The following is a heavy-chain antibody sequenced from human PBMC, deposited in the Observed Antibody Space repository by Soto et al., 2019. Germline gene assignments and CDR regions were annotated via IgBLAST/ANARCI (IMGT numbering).Heavy chain of an antibody. CDR3: ARGVDAGVDG. Sequence: QVQLVQSGAEVTKPGASVKVSCKASGYTFTSYDINWVRQATGQGLEWMGWMSPNSGATGYAQKFQGRVTMTRDTPISTAYMELSNRRSEDTGIHDCARGVDAGVDGWGPGSTVTGSS. CDR2: MSPNSGAT. CDR1: GYTFTSYD. J-gene: IGHJ6*02. D-gene: IGHD2-2*01. V-gene: IGHV1-8*01.